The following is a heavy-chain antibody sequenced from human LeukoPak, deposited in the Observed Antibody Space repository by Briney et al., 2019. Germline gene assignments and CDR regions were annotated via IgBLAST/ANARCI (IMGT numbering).Heavy chain of an antibody. J-gene: IGHJ4*02. V-gene: IGHV4-59*01. Sequence: PSETLSLTCTVSGGSISSYYWSWIRQPPGKGLEWIGYIYYSGSTNYNPSLKSRVTISVDTSKKQFSLKLSSVTAADTAAFYCARAPYDSSGSLDYWGQGTLVTVSS. CDR3: ARAPYDSSGSLDY. CDR1: GGSISSYY. CDR2: IYYSGST. D-gene: IGHD3-22*01.